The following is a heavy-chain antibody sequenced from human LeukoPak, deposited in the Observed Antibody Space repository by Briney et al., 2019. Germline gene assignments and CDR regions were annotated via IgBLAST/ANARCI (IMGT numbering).Heavy chain of an antibody. CDR3: ARVTVAGTLFWFDP. J-gene: IGHJ5*02. D-gene: IGHD6-19*01. CDR1: GGSISSGDYY. V-gene: IGHV4-30-4*01. Sequence: SETLSLTCTVSGGSISSGDYYWSWIRQPPGKGLEWIGYIYYSGSTYYNPSLKSRVTISVDTSKNQFSLKLSSVTAADTAVYHCARVTVAGTLFWFDPWGQGTLVTVSS. CDR2: IYYSGST.